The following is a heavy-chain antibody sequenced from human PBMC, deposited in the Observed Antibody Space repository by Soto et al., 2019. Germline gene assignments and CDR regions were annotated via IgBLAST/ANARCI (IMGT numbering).Heavy chain of an antibody. V-gene: IGHV3-66*01. Sequence: EVQLVESGGGLVQPGGSLRLSCAASGFTVSSNYMSWVRQAPGKGLEWVSVIYSGGSTYYADSVKGRFTISRDNSKNTLYLQMNSLRAEDTAVYYCARTKKQWLVRYYYYYMDVWGKGTTVTVSS. CDR3: ARTKKQWLVRYYYYYMDV. CDR1: GFTVSSNY. D-gene: IGHD6-19*01. J-gene: IGHJ6*03. CDR2: IYSGGST.